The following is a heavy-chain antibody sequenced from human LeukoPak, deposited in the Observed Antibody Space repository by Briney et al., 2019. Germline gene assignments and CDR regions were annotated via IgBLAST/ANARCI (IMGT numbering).Heavy chain of an antibody. CDR2: MNPNSGGT. CDR3: ARDLASSGWYGLSRNYYYCMDV. J-gene: IGHJ6*03. V-gene: IGHV1-2*02. CDR1: GYTFTSYD. D-gene: IGHD6-19*01. Sequence: ASVKVSCKASGYTFTSYDINWVRQATGQGLEWMGWMNPNSGGTNYAQKFQGRVTMTRDTSISTAYMELSRLRSDDTAVYYCARDLASSGWYGLSRNYYYCMDVWGKGTTVTVSS.